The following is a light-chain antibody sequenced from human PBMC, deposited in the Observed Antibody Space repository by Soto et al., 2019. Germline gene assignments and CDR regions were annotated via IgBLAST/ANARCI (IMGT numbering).Light chain of an antibody. J-gene: IGLJ1*01. CDR2: EVS. Sequence: QSVLTQPASVYGSPGQSITISCTGTSSDVGSYNLVSWYQQHPGKAPKLMIYEVSKRPSGVSNRFSGSKSGNTASLTISGLQAEDEADYYCCSYAGSSTFYVFGTGTRSPS. V-gene: IGLV2-23*02. CDR3: CSYAGSSTFYV. CDR1: SSDVGSYNL.